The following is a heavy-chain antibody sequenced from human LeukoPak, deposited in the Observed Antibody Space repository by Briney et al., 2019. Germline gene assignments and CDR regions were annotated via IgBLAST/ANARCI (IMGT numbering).Heavy chain of an antibody. D-gene: IGHD3-3*01. Sequence: SVKVSCKASGGTFSSYAISWVRQAPGQGLEWMGGIIPIFGTANYAQKFQGRVTITADESASTAYMELSSLRSEDTAVYYCATGNYYDFWSGYRYFDYWGQGTLVTVSS. CDR3: ATGNYYDFWSGYRYFDY. CDR2: IIPIFGTA. V-gene: IGHV1-69*13. CDR1: GGTFSSYA. J-gene: IGHJ4*02.